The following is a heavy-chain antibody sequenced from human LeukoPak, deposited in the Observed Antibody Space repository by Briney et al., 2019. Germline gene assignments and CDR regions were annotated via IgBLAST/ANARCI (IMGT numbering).Heavy chain of an antibody. CDR2: IYHSGST. J-gene: IGHJ5*02. Sequence: PSETLSLTCTVSGYSISSGYYWGWIRQPPGKGLEWIGSIYHSGSTYYNPSLKSRVTMSVDTTKNQFSLKLSSVTAADTAVYYCARDGPYSSSWYEGWFDPWGQGTLVTVSS. CDR3: ARDGPYSSSWYEGWFDP. V-gene: IGHV4-38-2*02. CDR1: GYSISSGYY. D-gene: IGHD6-13*01.